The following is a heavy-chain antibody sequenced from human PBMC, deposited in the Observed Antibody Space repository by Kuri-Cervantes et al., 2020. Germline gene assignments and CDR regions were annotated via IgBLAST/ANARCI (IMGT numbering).Heavy chain of an antibody. V-gene: IGHV3-30-3*01. CDR3: ARDLTMEYFDL. CDR1: GFTFSSYA. J-gene: IGHJ2*01. CDR2: ISYDGSNK. Sequence: GGSLRLSCAASGFTFSSYAMHWVRQAPGKGLEWVAVISYDGSNKYYADSVKGRFTISRDNSKNTLYLQMNSLRAEDTAVYYCARDLTMEYFDLWGRGTLVTVSS. D-gene: IGHD3-10*01.